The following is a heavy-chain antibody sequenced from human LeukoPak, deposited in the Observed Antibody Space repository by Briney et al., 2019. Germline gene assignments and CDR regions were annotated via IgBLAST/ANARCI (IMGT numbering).Heavy chain of an antibody. CDR2: IRYDGSNK. CDR1: GFTFSSYG. V-gene: IGHV3-30*02. CDR3: AKPDFCSGGSCYSVLRY. D-gene: IGHD2-15*01. J-gene: IGHJ4*02. Sequence: PGGSLRLSRAASGFTFSSYGMHWVRQAPGKGLEWVAFIRYDGSNKYYADSVKGRFTISRDNSKNTLYLQMNSLRAEDTAVYYCAKPDFCSGGSCYSVLRYWGQGTLVTVSS.